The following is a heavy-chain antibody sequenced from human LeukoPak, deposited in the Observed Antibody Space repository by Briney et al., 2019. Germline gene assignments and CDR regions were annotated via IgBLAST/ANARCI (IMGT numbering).Heavy chain of an antibody. CDR3: ARQLIYYDSSGYYPYYFDY. D-gene: IGHD3-22*01. CDR2: IYHSGST. Sequence: SETLSLTCTVSGYSISSGYYWGWIRQPPGKGLEWIGGIYHSGSTYYNPSLKSRVTISVDTSKNQFSLKLSSVTAADTAVYYCARQLIYYDSSGYYPYYFDYWGQGTLVTVSS. V-gene: IGHV4-38-2*02. J-gene: IGHJ4*02. CDR1: GYSISSGYY.